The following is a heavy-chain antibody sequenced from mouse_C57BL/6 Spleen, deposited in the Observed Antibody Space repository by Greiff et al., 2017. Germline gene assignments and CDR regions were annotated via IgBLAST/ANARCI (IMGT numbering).Heavy chain of an antibody. Sequence: QVQLQQSGAELVMPGASVKLSCKASGYTFTSYWMHWVKQRPGQGLEWIGEIDPSDSYTNYNQKFKGKSTLTVDKSSSTAYMQLSSLTSEDSAVYYCARFGNYLAWFAYWGQGTLVTVSA. J-gene: IGHJ3*01. CDR2: IDPSDSYT. CDR3: ARFGNYLAWFAY. V-gene: IGHV1-69*01. D-gene: IGHD2-1*01. CDR1: GYTFTSYW.